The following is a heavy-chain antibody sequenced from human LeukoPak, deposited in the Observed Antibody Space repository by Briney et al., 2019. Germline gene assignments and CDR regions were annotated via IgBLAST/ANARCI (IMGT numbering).Heavy chain of an antibody. D-gene: IGHD3-10*01. CDR2: IIPIFGTA. V-gene: IGHV1-69*06. Sequence: ASVKVSCKASGGTFSSYAISWVRQAPGQGLEWMGGIIPIFGTANYAQKFQGRVTITADKSTSTAYMELSNLRSEDTAVYYCARDFRWYGSGPDYYYYYYMDVWGKGTTVTVSS. CDR1: GGTFSSYA. CDR3: ARDFRWYGSGPDYYYYYYMDV. J-gene: IGHJ6*03.